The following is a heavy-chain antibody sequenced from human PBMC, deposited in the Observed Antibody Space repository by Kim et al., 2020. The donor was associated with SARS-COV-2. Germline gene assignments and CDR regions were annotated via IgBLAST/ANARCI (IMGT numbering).Heavy chain of an antibody. J-gene: IGHJ3*02. V-gene: IGHV3-74*01. CDR3: ARERLYYDILTGYQSGAFDS. CDR2: INSDGSST. CDR1: GFTFSSYW. Sequence: GGSLRLSCAASGFTFSSYWMHWVRQAPGKGLVWVSRINSDGSSTSYADSVKGRFTISRDNAKNTLYLQMNSLRAEDTAVYYCARERLYYDILTGYQSGAFDSWGQGTMVTVSS. D-gene: IGHD3-9*01.